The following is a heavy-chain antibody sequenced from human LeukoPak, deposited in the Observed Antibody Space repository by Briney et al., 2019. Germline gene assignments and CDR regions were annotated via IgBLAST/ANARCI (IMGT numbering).Heavy chain of an antibody. J-gene: IGHJ3*02. D-gene: IGHD3-10*01. CDR2: IWYDGSNK. Sequence: GGSLRLSCAASGFTFSSYGMHWVRQAPGKGLEWVAVIWYDGSNKYYADSVKGRFTISRDNAKNSLYLQMNSLRAEDTAVYYCASGGGFGSDAFDIWGQGTMVTVSS. CDR3: ASGGGFGSDAFDI. V-gene: IGHV3-33*03. CDR1: GFTFSSYG.